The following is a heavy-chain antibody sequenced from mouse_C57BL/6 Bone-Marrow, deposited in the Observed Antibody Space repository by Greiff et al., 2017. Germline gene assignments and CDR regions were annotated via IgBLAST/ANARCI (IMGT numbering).Heavy chain of an antibody. J-gene: IGHJ4*01. V-gene: IGHV1-74*01. D-gene: IGHD2-5*01. Sequence: QVQLQQPGAELVKPGASVKVSCKASGYTFTSYWMHWVKQRPGQGLEWIGRIHPSDSDTNYNQKFKGKATLTVDKSSSTAYMQLSILTSVDSAVYYCAITSKRGYYAMDYWGQGTSVTVSS. CDR1: GYTFTSYW. CDR2: IHPSDSDT. CDR3: AITSKRGYYAMDY.